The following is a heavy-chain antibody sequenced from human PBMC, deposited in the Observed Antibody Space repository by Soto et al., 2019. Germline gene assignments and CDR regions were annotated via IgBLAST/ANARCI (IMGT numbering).Heavy chain of an antibody. J-gene: IGHJ5*02. V-gene: IGHV3-7*03. CDR3: ARGPLHRYCSGGSCYSNWFDP. Sequence: GGALRVSCAASGFTFSSYWMSWVRQAPGKGLEWVANIKQDGSEKYYVDSVKGRFTISRDNAKNSLYLQMNSLRAEDTAVYYCARGPLHRYCSGGSCYSNWFDPWGQGTLVTVSS. CDR2: IKQDGSEK. D-gene: IGHD2-15*01. CDR1: GFTFSSYW.